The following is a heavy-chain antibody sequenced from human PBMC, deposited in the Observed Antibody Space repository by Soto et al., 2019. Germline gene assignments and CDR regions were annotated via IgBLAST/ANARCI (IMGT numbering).Heavy chain of an antibody. CDR2: IDGRGERT. V-gene: IGHV3-23*01. CDR3: AKSRDSSPRYALES. CDR1: VCSFSSSA. Sequence: PVGSLRLSCASSVCSFSSSAMSCVRQSPGGCLEWVSSIDGRGERTYYKPSVKGRFTISRDRSRDTLYLQMTSLRAEDSALYYCAKSRDSSPRYALESLGQGTLVIVSS. J-gene: IGHJ4*02. D-gene: IGHD1-1*01.